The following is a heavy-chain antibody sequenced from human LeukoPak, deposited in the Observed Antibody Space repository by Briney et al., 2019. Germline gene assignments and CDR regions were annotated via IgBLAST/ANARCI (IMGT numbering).Heavy chain of an antibody. Sequence: GESLKISCKGSGYSFTSYWIGWVRQMPGKGLEWMGIIYPGDSDTRYSPSFQGQVTISADKSISTAYLQWSSPKASDTAMYYCARWGSGSYYGGEYFQHWGQGTLVTVSS. J-gene: IGHJ1*01. V-gene: IGHV5-51*01. D-gene: IGHD3-10*01. CDR3: ARWGSGSYYGGEYFQH. CDR2: IYPGDSDT. CDR1: GYSFTSYW.